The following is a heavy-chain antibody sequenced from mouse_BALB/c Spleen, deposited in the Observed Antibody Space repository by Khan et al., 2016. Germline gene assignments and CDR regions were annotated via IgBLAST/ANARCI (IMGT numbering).Heavy chain of an antibody. CDR1: GFSLSRYS. CDR2: IWGGGST. D-gene: IGHD2-10*01. Sequence: QVQLKESGPGLVAPSQSLSITCTVSGFSLSRYSVHWIRQPPGKGLEWLGMIWGGGSTDYNSALKSRLTITKDNSKSQVFLKMSSLQTDDTAMYXCARTLLWPAMDYWGQGTSVTVSS. J-gene: IGHJ4*01. CDR3: ARTLLWPAMDY. V-gene: IGHV2-6-4*01.